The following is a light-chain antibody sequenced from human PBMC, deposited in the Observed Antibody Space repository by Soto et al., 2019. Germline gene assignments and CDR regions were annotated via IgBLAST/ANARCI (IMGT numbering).Light chain of an antibody. Sequence: EIVMTQSPATLSVSPGEISALSCRASQSVSSNLAWYQKKRGQSPRLLLYGASTRATGIPARVSGSGSGTEFTLTISSLQSEDFAVYYCQQYNNWLPLTFGGGTKVESK. CDR3: QQYNNWLPLT. CDR1: QSVSSN. J-gene: IGKJ4*01. V-gene: IGKV3-15*01. CDR2: GAS.